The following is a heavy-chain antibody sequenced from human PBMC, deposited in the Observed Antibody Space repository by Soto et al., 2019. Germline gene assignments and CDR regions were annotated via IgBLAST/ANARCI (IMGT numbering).Heavy chain of an antibody. J-gene: IGHJ3*01. D-gene: IGHD3-3*01. Sequence: GGSLRLSCAASGFTFSSYGMSWVRPAPGKGLEWVAVISYDGSDKYYADSVKGRFTISRDNSKNTLYLHMNSLRAEDTALYYCAKDYYDFWSGTYPNRIAPQGLWGQGTMVTVSS. CDR3: AKDYYDFWSGTYPNRIAPQGL. CDR2: ISYDGSDK. CDR1: GFTFSSYG. V-gene: IGHV3-30*18.